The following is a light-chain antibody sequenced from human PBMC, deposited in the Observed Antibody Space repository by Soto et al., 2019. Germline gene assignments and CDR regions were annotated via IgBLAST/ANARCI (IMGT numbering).Light chain of an antibody. CDR1: QSISSY. CDR3: MQALRAPPT. CDR2: AAS. J-gene: IGKJ1*01. Sequence: DIQMTQSPSSLSASVGDRVTIICRASQSISSYLNWYQQKPGKAPKLLIYAASSLQSGVPSRFSGSGSGTDFTMKITRLEAAPVLVYHCMQALRAPPTFGQGTKVDI. V-gene: IGKV1-39*01.